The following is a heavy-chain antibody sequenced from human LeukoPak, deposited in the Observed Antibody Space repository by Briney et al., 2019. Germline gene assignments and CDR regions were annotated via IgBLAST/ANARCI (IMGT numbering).Heavy chain of an antibody. CDR1: GFTFSSYG. CDR3: AKATAYGKQQLPPGY. V-gene: IGHV3-30*18. Sequence: PGRSLRLSCAASGFTFSSYGMHWVRQAPGKGLEWVAVISYDGSNKYYADSAKGRFTISRDNSKNTLYLQMNSLRAEDTAVYYCAKATAYGKQQLPPGYWGQGTLVTVSS. J-gene: IGHJ4*02. CDR2: ISYDGSNK. D-gene: IGHD6-13*01.